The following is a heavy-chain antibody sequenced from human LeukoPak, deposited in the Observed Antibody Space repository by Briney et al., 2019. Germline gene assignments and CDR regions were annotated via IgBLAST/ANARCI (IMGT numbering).Heavy chain of an antibody. CDR3: ARGRTGITIFGVVIIHSGVDV. V-gene: IGHV4-34*01. D-gene: IGHD3-3*01. Sequence: SETLSLTCAVYGGSFSGYYWSWIRQPPGKGLEWIGEINHSGSTNYSPSLKSRVTISVDTSKNQFSLKLSSVTAADTAVYYCARGRTGITIFGVVIIHSGVDVWGKGTTVTVSS. CDR2: INHSGST. J-gene: IGHJ6*04. CDR1: GGSFSGYY.